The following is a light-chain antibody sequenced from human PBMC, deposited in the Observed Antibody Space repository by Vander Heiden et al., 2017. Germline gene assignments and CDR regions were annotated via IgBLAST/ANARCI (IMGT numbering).Light chain of an antibody. Sequence: DIVMTQSPLYLPVNPGEPTSISCRSRQSIVHSNGYNYLDWYLQKPGQSPQLLIYLGSNRASGVPDRFSGSGSGTDFTLKISRVEAEDVGVYYCMQALQTPLTFGGGTKVEIK. CDR3: MQALQTPLT. J-gene: IGKJ4*01. CDR2: LGS. CDR1: QSIVHSNGYNY. V-gene: IGKV2-28*01.